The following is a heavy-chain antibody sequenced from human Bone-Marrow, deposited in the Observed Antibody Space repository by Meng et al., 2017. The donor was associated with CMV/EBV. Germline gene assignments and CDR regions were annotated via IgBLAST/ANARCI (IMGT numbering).Heavy chain of an antibody. CDR1: GFTFSSYA. CDR2: ISYDGSNK. J-gene: IGHJ6*02. Sequence: GGPLRLSCAASGFTFSSYAMHWVRQAPGKGLEWVAVISYDGSNKYYADSVKGRFTISRDNSKNTLYLQMNSLRAEDTAVYYCARVLSSSSWLGGVEYYYYGMDVWGQGTTVTVSS. D-gene: IGHD6-6*01. CDR3: ARVLSSSSWLGGVEYYYYGMDV. V-gene: IGHV3-30*04.